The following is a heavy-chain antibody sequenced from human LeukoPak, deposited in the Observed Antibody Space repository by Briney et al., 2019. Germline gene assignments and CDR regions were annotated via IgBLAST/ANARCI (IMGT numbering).Heavy chain of an antibody. Sequence: SETLSLTCTVSGGSISSYYWSWIRQPPGKGLEWIGYIYYSGSTNYNPSLKSRVTISVDTSKKQFSLKLSSVTAADTAGYYCAKSGYRYGADALDIWGQGTMVTVSS. CDR1: GGSISSYY. J-gene: IGHJ3*02. CDR3: AKSGYRYGADALDI. V-gene: IGHV4-59*01. CDR2: IYYSGST. D-gene: IGHD5-18*01.